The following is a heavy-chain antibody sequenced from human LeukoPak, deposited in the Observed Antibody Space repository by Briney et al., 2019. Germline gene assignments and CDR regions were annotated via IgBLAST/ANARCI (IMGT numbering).Heavy chain of an antibody. CDR3: AKDRWELLRGPFDY. Sequence: GGSLRLSCAASGFTFDDYAMHWVRQAPGKGLEWVSGISWNSGSIGYADSVKGRFTISRDNAKNSLYLQMNSLRAEDMALYYCAKDRWELLRGPFDYWGQGTLVTVSS. CDR2: ISWNSGSI. J-gene: IGHJ4*02. V-gene: IGHV3-9*03. D-gene: IGHD1-26*01. CDR1: GFTFDDYA.